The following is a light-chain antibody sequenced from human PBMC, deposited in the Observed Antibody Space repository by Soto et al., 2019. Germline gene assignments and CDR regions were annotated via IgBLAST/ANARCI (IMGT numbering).Light chain of an antibody. V-gene: IGLV2-14*01. J-gene: IGLJ1*01. CDR2: EDT. CDR3: FSFTSHSSHYV. CDR1: ISDVGGHGF. Sequence: QSALTQPASVSGSPGQSITISCTGTISDVGGHGFVSWYQQHPGKAPKLIIYEDTHRPSGVSNRFSGSKSGNTASLTISGLQADDEADYYCFSFTSHSSHYVFGTGTKLTVL.